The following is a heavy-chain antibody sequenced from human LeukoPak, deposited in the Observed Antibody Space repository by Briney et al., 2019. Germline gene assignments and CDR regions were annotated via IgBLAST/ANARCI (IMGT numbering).Heavy chain of an antibody. J-gene: IGHJ1*01. D-gene: IGHD5-24*01. V-gene: IGHV3-23*01. CDR3: AKDRVQDRDGYNLGPFVG. CDR2: ISCSGGST. Sequence: GGSLRLSCAASGFTFSSYAMSWVRQAPGKGLEWVSAISCSGGSTYYADPVKGRFTISRDNSKNTLYLQMNSLRAEDTAVYYCAKDRVQDRDGYNLGPFVGWGQGTLVTVSS. CDR1: GFTFSSYA.